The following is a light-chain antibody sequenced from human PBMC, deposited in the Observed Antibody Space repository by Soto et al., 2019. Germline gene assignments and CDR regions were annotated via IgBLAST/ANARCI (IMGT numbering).Light chain of an antibody. V-gene: IGLV2-14*02. CDR3: SSFSSITREV. CDR2: EVS. J-gene: IGLJ2*01. CDR1: SSDIGSYKL. Sequence: QSALTQPASVSGSTGQSITISCTGTSSDIGSYKLVSWYQQHPGKTPKLMIYEVSNRPSGVSHRFSGSKSGNTASLTISGLQTEDEADYYCSSFSSITREVFGGGTKLTVL.